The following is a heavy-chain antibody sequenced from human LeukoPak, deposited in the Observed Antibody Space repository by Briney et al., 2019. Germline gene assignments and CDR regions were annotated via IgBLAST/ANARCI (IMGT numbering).Heavy chain of an antibody. CDR2: ISSSSSYI. Sequence: GSLRLSCATSGFTFSSYSMNWVRQAPGKGLEWVSSISSSSSYIYYADSVKGRFTISRDNAKNPLYLQMNSLRAEDTAVYYCARGGRLDAFDIWGQGTMVTVSS. CDR1: GFTFSSYS. V-gene: IGHV3-21*01. J-gene: IGHJ3*02. D-gene: IGHD3-16*01. CDR3: ARGGRLDAFDI.